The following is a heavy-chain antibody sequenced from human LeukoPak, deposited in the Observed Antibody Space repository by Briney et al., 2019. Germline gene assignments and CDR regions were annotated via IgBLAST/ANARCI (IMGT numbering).Heavy chain of an antibody. D-gene: IGHD4-17*01. CDR1: GFTVSSNY. V-gene: IGHV3-53*01. Sequence: PGGSLRLSCAASGFTVSSNYMSWVRQAPGKGLEWVSVIYSGGSTYYADSVKGRFTISRDNSKNTLYLQMNILRAEDTAVYYCARYYGDYVSYYVDYWGQGALFTVSS. CDR3: ARYYGDYVSYYVDY. J-gene: IGHJ4*02. CDR2: IYSGGST.